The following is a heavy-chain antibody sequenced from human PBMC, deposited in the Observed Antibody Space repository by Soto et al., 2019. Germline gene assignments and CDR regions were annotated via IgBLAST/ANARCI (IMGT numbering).Heavy chain of an antibody. J-gene: IGHJ4*02. CDR3: ARLSTSAGRRDLAC. CDR1: GFSLSSYW. CDR2: MNQDGSES. V-gene: IGHV3-7*01. Sequence: EVQLVESGGGLVQPGGSLRLSCAASGFSLSSYWMSWVRQAPGKGLEWVANMNQDGSESDYVGSVKGRFTFTRDNAKNSLCLEINSLGAEDTAVYYCARLSTSAGRRDLACWGQGTLVTVSS.